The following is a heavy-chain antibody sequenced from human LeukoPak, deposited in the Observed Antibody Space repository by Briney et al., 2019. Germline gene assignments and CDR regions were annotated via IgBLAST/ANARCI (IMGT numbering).Heavy chain of an antibody. V-gene: IGHV3-21*01. Sequence: KTGGSPRLSCAASGFTFSSYSMNWVRQAPGKGLEWVSSISSSSSYIYYADSVKGRFTISRDNAKNSLYLQMNSLRAEDTAVYYCARSPIYYYDSSGYYSFFDYWSQGTLVTVSS. CDR3: ARSPIYYYDSSGYYSFFDY. D-gene: IGHD3-22*01. CDR1: GFTFSSYS. J-gene: IGHJ4*02. CDR2: ISSSSSYI.